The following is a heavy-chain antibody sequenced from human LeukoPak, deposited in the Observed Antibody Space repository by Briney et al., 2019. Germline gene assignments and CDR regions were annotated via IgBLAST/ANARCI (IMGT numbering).Heavy chain of an antibody. CDR1: NGSISGYY. D-gene: IGHD2-21*02. J-gene: IGHJ5*02. CDR2: IFYSGTT. V-gene: IGHV4-59*08. CDR3: ARHGRRVTSSWFDP. Sequence: SETLSLTCTVSNGSISGYYWSWIRQPPGRGLEWVGYIFYSGTTNYNPSLKSRVTISVDTSKNQFSLRLSSVTAADTAVYYCARHGRRVTSSWFDPWAREPWSPSPQ.